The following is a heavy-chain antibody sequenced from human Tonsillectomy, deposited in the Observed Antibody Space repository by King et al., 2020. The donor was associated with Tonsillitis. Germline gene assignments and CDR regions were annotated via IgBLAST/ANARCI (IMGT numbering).Heavy chain of an antibody. D-gene: IGHD3-16*02. J-gene: IGHJ4*02. Sequence: VQLVESGGGLVKPGGSLRLSCAASGFTFSNAWMNWVRQAPGKGREWVGRIKRKSDGGTTDYAAPVKGRFTISRDDSKNTLYLQMNSLKTEDTAVYYCTTLYPDYWGQGTLVTVSS. CDR1: GFTFSNAW. CDR3: TTLYPDY. CDR2: IKRKSDGGTT. V-gene: IGHV3-15*07.